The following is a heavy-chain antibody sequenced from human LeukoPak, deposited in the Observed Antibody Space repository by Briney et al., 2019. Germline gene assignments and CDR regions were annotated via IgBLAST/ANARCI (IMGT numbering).Heavy chain of an antibody. J-gene: IGHJ6*02. CDR1: EFTFRDHA. D-gene: IGHD5-12*01. CDR2: IRNEAFSGTT. V-gene: IGHV3-49*04. CDR3: TRGGIVATIGYGMDV. Sequence: TGGSLRLSCTGSEFTFRDHALSWVRQAPGKGLEWVGLIRNEAFSGTTEYAASVEGRFSISRDNSKSIAYLQMNSLQTEDTAVYYCTRGGIVATIGYGMDVWGQGTTVTVSS.